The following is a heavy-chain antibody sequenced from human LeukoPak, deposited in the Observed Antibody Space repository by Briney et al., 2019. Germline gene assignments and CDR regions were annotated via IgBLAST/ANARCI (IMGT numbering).Heavy chain of an antibody. CDR1: GYSVSRGYY. Sequence: PSETLSLTCTVSGYSVSRGYYWGWIRQSPGKGLEGFGSFNHSGSPYYSPPLRSRTTISVDTPKNQFSLKLSSVTAAAPAVYYCAREDYYDSSGYYLDCWGQGTLVTVSS. CDR3: AREDYYDSSGYYLDC. V-gene: IGHV4-38-2*02. J-gene: IGHJ4*02. CDR2: FNHSGSP. D-gene: IGHD3-22*01.